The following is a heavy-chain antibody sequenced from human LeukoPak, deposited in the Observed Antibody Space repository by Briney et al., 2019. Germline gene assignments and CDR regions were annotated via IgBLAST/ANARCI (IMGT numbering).Heavy chain of an antibody. Sequence: GSSVKVSCKASGGTFSSYAISWVRQAPGQGLEWMGGIIPIFGTANYAQKFQGRVTITWNISIDTAYMELSSLRSEDTAVYYCARAGSQVNYDFLSGFRVRQYYFDFWGQGTLVTVSS. J-gene: IGHJ4*02. V-gene: IGHV1-69*06. CDR1: GGTFSSYA. CDR2: IIPIFGTA. D-gene: IGHD3-3*01. CDR3: ARAGSQVNYDFLSGFRVRQYYFDF.